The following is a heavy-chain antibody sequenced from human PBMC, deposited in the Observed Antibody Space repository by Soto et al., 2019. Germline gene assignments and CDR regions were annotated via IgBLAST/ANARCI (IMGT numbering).Heavy chain of an antibody. D-gene: IGHD3-22*01. CDR2: IRSKAYGGTT. J-gene: IGHJ6*02. CDR1: GFTFGDYA. Sequence: GSLRLSCTASGFTFGDYAMSWVRQAPGKGLEWVGFIRSKAYGGTTEYAASVKGRFTISRDDSKSIAYLQMNSLKTEDTAVYYCTREYDSSGYYLGYYYYGMDVWGQGTTVTVSS. CDR3: TREYDSSGYYLGYYYYGMDV. V-gene: IGHV3-49*04.